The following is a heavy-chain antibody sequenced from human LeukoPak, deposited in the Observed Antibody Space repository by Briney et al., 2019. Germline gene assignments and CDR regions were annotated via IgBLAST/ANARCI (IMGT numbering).Heavy chain of an antibody. CDR1: GGSISSYY. CDR3: ARDSVGDFWSGYSNWFDP. CDR2: IYYSGST. Sequence: SSETLSLTCTVSGGSISSYYWSWIRQPPGKGLEWLGYIYYSGSTNYNPSLRSRVTISVDTSKNQFSLKLSSVTAADTAVYYCARDSVGDFWSGYSNWFDPWGQGTLVTVSS. V-gene: IGHV4-59*01. J-gene: IGHJ5*02. D-gene: IGHD3-3*01.